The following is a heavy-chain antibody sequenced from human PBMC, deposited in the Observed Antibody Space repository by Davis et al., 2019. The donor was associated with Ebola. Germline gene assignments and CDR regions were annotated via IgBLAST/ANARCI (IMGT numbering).Heavy chain of an antibody. CDR3: ASATEDSYYSRDY. D-gene: IGHD5-18*01. J-gene: IGHJ4*02. Sequence: SVKVSCKASGGTFSNYGFSWVRQAPGQGLEWMGRINPIIGTVNYAQKFQGRVTITADKSTSTAYMELSGLRSDDTAVYYCASATEDSYYSRDYWGQGTLVTVSS. CDR2: INPIIGTV. V-gene: IGHV1-69*04. CDR1: GGTFSNYG.